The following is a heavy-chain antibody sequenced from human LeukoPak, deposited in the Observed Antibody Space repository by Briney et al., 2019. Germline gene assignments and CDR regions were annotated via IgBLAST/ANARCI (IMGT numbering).Heavy chain of an antibody. CDR3: AKDHFHCSSTSCYDDAFDI. CDR1: GFTFSSYA. Sequence: GGSLRLSCAASGFTFSSYAMRWVRQAPGKGLEWVSAISGSGGSTYYADSVKGRFTISRDNSKNTLYLQMNSLRAEDTAVYYCAKDHFHCSSTSCYDDAFDIWGQGTMVTVSS. CDR2: ISGSGGST. D-gene: IGHD2-2*01. V-gene: IGHV3-23*01. J-gene: IGHJ3*02.